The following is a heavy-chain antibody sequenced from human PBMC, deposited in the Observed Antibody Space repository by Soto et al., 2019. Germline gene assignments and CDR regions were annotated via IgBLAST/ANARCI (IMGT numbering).Heavy chain of an antibody. CDR1: GGSISSGDYY. D-gene: IGHD5-18*01. V-gene: IGHV4-30-4*01. CDR2: IYYSGST. Sequence: SETLSLTCTVSGGSISSGDYYWSWIRQPPGKGLEWIGYIYYSGSTYYNPSLKSRVTISVDTSKNQFTLKLSSVTAADTAVYYCARGHVDTAMVYSLDWFDPWGQGTLVTVSS. J-gene: IGHJ5*02. CDR3: ARGHVDTAMVYSLDWFDP.